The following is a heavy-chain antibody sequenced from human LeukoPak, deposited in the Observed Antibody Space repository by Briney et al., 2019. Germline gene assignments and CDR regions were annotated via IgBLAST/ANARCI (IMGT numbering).Heavy chain of an antibody. D-gene: IGHD4-17*01. J-gene: IGHJ4*02. CDR2: IYYSGST. CDR3: ARQYGDYTFYYFDY. Sequence: SETLSLTCTVSGGSISGSSYYWGWIRQPPGKGLEWIGSIYYSGSTYYNPSLKSRVTISVDTSKNQFSLKLSSVTAADTAVYYCARQYGDYTFYYFDYWGQGTLVTVSS. V-gene: IGHV4-39*01. CDR1: GGSISGSSYY.